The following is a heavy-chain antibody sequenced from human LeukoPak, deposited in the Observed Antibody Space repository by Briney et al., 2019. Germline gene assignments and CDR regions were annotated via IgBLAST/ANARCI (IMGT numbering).Heavy chain of an antibody. Sequence: GRSLRLSCAASGFTFSSYAMHWVRQAPGKGLEWVAVISYDGSNKYYADSVKGRFTISRDNSKNTLYLQMNSLRAEDTAVYYCARDLTPAPLIRDVIRGYGDYGMDVWGQGTTVTVSS. CDR2: ISYDGSNK. D-gene: IGHD4-17*01. CDR3: ARDLTPAPLIRDVIRGYGDYGMDV. CDR1: GFTFSSYA. V-gene: IGHV3-30*04. J-gene: IGHJ6*02.